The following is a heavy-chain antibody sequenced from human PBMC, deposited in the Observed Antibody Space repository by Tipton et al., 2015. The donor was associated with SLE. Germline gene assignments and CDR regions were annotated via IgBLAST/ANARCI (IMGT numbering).Heavy chain of an antibody. CDR3: ARDIGDS. J-gene: IGHJ4*02. CDR2: IKEDGSEH. CDR1: GFTFSSYG. Sequence: SLRLSCAASGFTFSSYGMHWVRQAPGKGLEWVANIKEDGSEHYYVDSLKGRFTISRDNAKNSLYLQMNSLRVEDAAVYYCARDIGDSWGQGTLVTVSS. V-gene: IGHV3-7*01. D-gene: IGHD1-26*01.